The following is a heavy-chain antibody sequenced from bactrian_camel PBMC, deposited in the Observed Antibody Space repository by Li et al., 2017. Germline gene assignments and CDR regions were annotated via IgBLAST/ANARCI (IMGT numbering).Heavy chain of an antibody. D-gene: IGHD3*01. V-gene: IGHV3S63*01. CDR1: GSVRNC. Sequence: VQLVESGGGSVQAGGSLTLSCAASGSVRNCLGWFRQAPGKEREGVAGIWSSGEGVWYGDAVKDRFVISRDNAKNTLSLQMNSLKIEDTAVYYCALGSSRQATMTARGKGTQVTVS. J-gene: IGHJ4*01. CDR2: IWSSGEGV.